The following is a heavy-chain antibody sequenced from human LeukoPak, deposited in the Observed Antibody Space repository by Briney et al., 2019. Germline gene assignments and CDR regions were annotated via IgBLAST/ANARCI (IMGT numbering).Heavy chain of an antibody. V-gene: IGHV4-34*01. D-gene: IGHD3-22*01. CDR1: GGSFSGYY. Sequence: SETLSLTCAVYGGSFSGYYWSWIRQPPGKGLEWIGEINHSGSTNYNPSLKSRVTISADTSKNQFSLKLSSVTAADTAVYYCARGNLYYYDSSGYYFKFDYWGQGTLVTVSS. CDR3: ARGNLYYYDSSGYYFKFDY. CDR2: INHSGST. J-gene: IGHJ4*02.